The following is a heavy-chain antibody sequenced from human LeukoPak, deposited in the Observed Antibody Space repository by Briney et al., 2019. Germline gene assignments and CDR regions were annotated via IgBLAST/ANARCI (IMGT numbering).Heavy chain of an antibody. V-gene: IGHV4-59*08. Sequence: SETLSLTCSVSGDSISNYYWTWIRQPPGKGLEWVGYIYYSGDTNYNPSLKSRVTISLDTSKKQFSLKLTSVTAADTAMYYCARRKAKTPNYFDYWGQGALVTVSS. CDR3: ARRKAKTPNYFDY. J-gene: IGHJ4*02. CDR1: GDSISNYY. CDR2: IYYSGDT.